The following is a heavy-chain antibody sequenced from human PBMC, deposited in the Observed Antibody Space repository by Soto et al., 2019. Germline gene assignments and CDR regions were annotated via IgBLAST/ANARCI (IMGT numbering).Heavy chain of an antibody. D-gene: IGHD3-10*01. CDR3: ARVWGGAFDI. CDR1: GGSISSYY. J-gene: IGHJ3*02. Sequence: SETLSLTCSVSGGSISSYYWSWIRQPPGKGLEWIGYIYYSGSTNYNPSLKSRVTISVDTSKNQFSLKLSSVAAADTAVYYCARVWGGAFDIWGQGTMVTVSS. CDR2: IYYSGST. V-gene: IGHV4-59*01.